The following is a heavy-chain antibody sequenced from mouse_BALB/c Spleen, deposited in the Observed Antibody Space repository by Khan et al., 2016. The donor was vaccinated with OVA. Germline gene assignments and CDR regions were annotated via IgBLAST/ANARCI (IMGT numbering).Heavy chain of an antibody. Sequence: VQLQESGPGLVAPSQSLSITCTVSGFSLSRYNIHWVRQPPGKGLEWLGMIWGGGGTDYNSTLKIRLSIIKDNYKSKDFLKMNSLQTDDAPMYFYARAYYRYDVYYAMDYWGQGTSVTVSS. CDR2: IWGGGGT. CDR1: GFSLSRYN. CDR3: ARAYYRYDVYYAMDY. V-gene: IGHV2-6-4*01. D-gene: IGHD2-14*01. J-gene: IGHJ4*01.